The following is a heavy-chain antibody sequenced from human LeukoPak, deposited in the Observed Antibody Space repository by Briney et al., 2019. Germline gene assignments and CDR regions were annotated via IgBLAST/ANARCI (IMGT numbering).Heavy chain of an antibody. V-gene: IGHV4-59*12. CDR1: GGSISSYY. Sequence: SETLSLTCNVSGGSISSYYWSWIRQPPGKGLEWIGSIYYSGSTYYNPSLKSRVTISVDTSKNQFSLKLSSVTAADTAVYYCAKSIAAPYYFDYWGQGTLVTVSS. J-gene: IGHJ4*02. CDR3: AKSIAAPYYFDY. D-gene: IGHD6-6*01. CDR2: IYYSGST.